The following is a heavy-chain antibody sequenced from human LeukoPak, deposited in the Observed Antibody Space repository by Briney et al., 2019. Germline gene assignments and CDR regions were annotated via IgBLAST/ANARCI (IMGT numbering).Heavy chain of an antibody. CDR2: ISSSGSTI. J-gene: IGHJ4*02. V-gene: IGHV3-48*03. D-gene: IGHD3-22*01. Sequence: QAGGSLRLSCAASGFTFSSYAMSWVRQAPGKGLEWVSYISSSGSTIYYADSVKGRFTISRDNAKNSLYLQMNSLRAEDTAVYYCASEYYDSSGYSWSLDYWGQGTLVTVSS. CDR1: GFTFSSYA. CDR3: ASEYYDSSGYSWSLDY.